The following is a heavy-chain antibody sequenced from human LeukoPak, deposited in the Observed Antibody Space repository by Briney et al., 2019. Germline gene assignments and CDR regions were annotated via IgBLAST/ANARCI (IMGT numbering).Heavy chain of an antibody. V-gene: IGHV4-39*01. D-gene: IGHD3-9*01. CDR2: IYYSGST. Sequence: KPSETLSLTCTVSGGSISSRSHYWVWIRQPPGKGLEWLGSIYYSGSTSYNPSLKRRVTISVDTSKNQFSLKLSSVTAADTAVHYCARRIDLAGSTFDYWGQGALVTVSS. J-gene: IGHJ4*02. CDR1: GGSISSRSHY. CDR3: ARRIDLAGSTFDY.